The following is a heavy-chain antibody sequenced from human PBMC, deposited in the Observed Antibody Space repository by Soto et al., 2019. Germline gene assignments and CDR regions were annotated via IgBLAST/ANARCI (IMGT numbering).Heavy chain of an antibody. Sequence: GSLRLSCAASGFTFSSYWMSWVRQAPGKGLEWVANIKQDGSEKYYVDSVKGRFTISRDNAKNSLYLQMNSLRAEDTAVYYCARGSYGSGRRGGGFLYYYYYGMDVWGQGTTVTVSS. CDR3: ARGSYGSGRRGGGFLYYYYYGMDV. CDR1: GFTFSSYW. D-gene: IGHD3-10*01. J-gene: IGHJ6*02. V-gene: IGHV3-7*01. CDR2: IKQDGSEK.